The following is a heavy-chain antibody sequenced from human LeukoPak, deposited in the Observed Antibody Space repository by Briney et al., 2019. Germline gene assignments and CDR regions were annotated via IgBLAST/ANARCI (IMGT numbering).Heavy chain of an antibody. J-gene: IGHJ6*02. D-gene: IGHD3-10*01. CDR1: GFTVTSNY. CDR2: VYPGGFI. V-gene: IGHV3-66*01. CDR3: TIGGVIWRMDV. Sequence: PGGSLRLSCEVSGFTVTSNYMSWVRQAPGKGLEWVSVVYPGGFIDHADSVKGRFTISSDTSKNTVYFQMNNLRAEDTAVYYCTIGGVIWRMDVWGQGTTVAVSS.